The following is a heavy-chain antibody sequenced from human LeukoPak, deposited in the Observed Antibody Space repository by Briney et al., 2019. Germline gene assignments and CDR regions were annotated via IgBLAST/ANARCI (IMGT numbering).Heavy chain of an antibody. CDR3: ARQGYGANPSPLGY. V-gene: IGHV5-51*01. CDR1: GYRFTSYW. D-gene: IGHD4-23*01. Sequence: GESLKISCKGSGYRFTSYWIGWVRQMPGKGLDGMGIINPGDSDIRYSPSFQGQVTISLDKFITTAYLQWSSLKASDTAVYYCARQGYGANPSPLGYWGQGTLVTVSS. J-gene: IGHJ4*02. CDR2: INPGDSDI.